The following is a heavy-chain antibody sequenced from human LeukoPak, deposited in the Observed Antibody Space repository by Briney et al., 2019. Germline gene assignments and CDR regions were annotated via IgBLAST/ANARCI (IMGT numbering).Heavy chain of an antibody. V-gene: IGHV4-4*07. CDR3: ARTVGRRGVLRFLEWLLYFDY. Sequence: PSETLSLTCTVSGGSISSYYWSWIRQPAGKGLEWIGRIYTSGSTNYNPSLKSRVTISVDTSKNQFSLKLSSVTAADTAVYYCARTVGRRGVLRFLEWLLYFDYWGQGTLVTVSS. D-gene: IGHD3-3*01. CDR1: GGSISSYY. CDR2: IYTSGST. J-gene: IGHJ4*02.